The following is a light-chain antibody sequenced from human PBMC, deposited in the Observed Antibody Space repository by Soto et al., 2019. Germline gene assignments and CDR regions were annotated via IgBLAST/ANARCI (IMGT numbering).Light chain of an antibody. CDR3: CSHVGGSSPQWV. CDR2: EVN. J-gene: IGLJ3*02. Sequence: QSALTQPASVSGSPGQSITISCTGTSNDVGGYNLVSWFQQHPGKAPKLMISEVNKRPSGVSNRFSGSKSANTASLTISGLQAEDEADYYCCSHVGGSSPQWVFGGGTKLPVL. CDR1: SNDVGGYNL. V-gene: IGLV2-23*02.